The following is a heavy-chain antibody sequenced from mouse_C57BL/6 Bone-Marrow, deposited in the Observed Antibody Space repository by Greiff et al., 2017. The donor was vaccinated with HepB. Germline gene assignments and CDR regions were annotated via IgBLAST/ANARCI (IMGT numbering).Heavy chain of an antibody. CDR2: ISYSGST. CDR3: ARDYGYDGSFAY. CDR1: GYSITSGYD. D-gene: IGHD2-2*01. J-gene: IGHJ3*01. V-gene: IGHV3-1*01. Sequence: DVQLQESGPGMVKPSQSLSLTCTVTGYSITSGYDWHWIRHFPGNKLEWMGYISYSGSTNYNPSLKSRISITHDTSKNHFFLKLNSVTTEDTATYYCARDYGYDGSFAYWGQGTLVTVSA.